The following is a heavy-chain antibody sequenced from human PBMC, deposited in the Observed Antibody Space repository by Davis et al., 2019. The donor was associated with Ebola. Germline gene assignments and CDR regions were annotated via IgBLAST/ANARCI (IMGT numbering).Heavy chain of an antibody. Sequence: PGGSLRLSCAASGFTFSSYGMSWVRQAPGRGLEWVSTISGSGKTTNYADSVKGRFTISRDNSKITVYLEMHTLRAEETALYYCAKARAMGTTTHFDHWGQGTLVAVSS. CDR3: AKARAMGTTTHFDH. CDR1: GFTFSSYG. J-gene: IGHJ4*02. V-gene: IGHV3-23*01. CDR2: ISGSGKTT. D-gene: IGHD1-7*01.